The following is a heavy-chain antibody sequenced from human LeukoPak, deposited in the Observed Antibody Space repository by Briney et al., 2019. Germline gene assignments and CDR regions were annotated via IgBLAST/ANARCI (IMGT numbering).Heavy chain of an antibody. V-gene: IGHV3-21*01. CDR1: GFTFSSYS. Sequence: GGSLRLSCAASGFTFSSYSMNWVRRAPGKGLEWVSSISSSSSYIYYADSVKGRFTISRDNAKNSLYLQMNSLRAEDTAVYYCARDLVVVTPEGDYWGQGTLVTVSS. D-gene: IGHD4-23*01. J-gene: IGHJ4*02. CDR2: ISSSSSYI. CDR3: ARDLVVVTPEGDY.